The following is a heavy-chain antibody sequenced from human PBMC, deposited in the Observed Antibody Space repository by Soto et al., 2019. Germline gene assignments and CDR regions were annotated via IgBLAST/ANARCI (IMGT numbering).Heavy chain of an antibody. V-gene: IGHV4-59*01. Sequence: PSETLSLTCTVSGGSISSYYWSWSRQPPGKGLEWIGYIYYSGSTNYNPSLKSRVTISVDTSKNQFSLKLSSVTAADTAVYYCARVTSSSWNGMDVWGKGTTVNVS. D-gene: IGHD6-13*01. CDR2: IYYSGST. J-gene: IGHJ6*04. CDR3: ARVTSSSWNGMDV. CDR1: GGSISSYY.